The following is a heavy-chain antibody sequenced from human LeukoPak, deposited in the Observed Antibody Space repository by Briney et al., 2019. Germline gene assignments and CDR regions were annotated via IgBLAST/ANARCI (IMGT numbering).Heavy chain of an antibody. Sequence: PSETLSLTCTVSGGSISGSYWSWIRQPPGKGLEWLGYIFYTGSTNYNPSLKSRVTISVDTSKNQFSLKLSSVTAADTAVYFCARRWAYGMDVWGQGTTVTVSS. J-gene: IGHJ6*02. CDR3: ARRWAYGMDV. CDR2: IFYTGST. CDR1: GGSISGSY. D-gene: IGHD1-26*01. V-gene: IGHV4-59*08.